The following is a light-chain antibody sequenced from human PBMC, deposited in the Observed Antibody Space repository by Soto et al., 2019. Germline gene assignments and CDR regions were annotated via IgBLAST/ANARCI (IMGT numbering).Light chain of an antibody. CDR3: EQYDKSIT. V-gene: IGKV3-20*01. J-gene: IGKJ4*01. CDR1: QSVSSSY. CDR2: GAS. Sequence: EIVLTQSPGTLSLSPGERATLSCRASQSVSSSYLAWYQQKPGQAPRLLIYGASSRATGIPDRFSGSGSGTDFTLTINRLEPEDFPVYYCEQYDKSITFGGGTKVDIK.